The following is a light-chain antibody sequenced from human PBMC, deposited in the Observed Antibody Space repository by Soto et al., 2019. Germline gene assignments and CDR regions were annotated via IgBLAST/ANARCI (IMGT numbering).Light chain of an antibody. V-gene: IGKV3-20*01. CDR1: QAINSIS. J-gene: IGKJ1*01. CDR2: GAS. Sequence: EIVLTQSPGTLSLSPGGRASLSCRASQAINSISLAWYQQKPGQAPRLLIYGASSRATGIPDRFSGGGSGTDFTLTISRLEPEDFAVYYCQQSGSSPRTFGQGTKVEIK. CDR3: QQSGSSPRT.